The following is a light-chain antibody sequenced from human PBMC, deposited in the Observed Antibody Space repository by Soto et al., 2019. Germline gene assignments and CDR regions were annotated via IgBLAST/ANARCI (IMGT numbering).Light chain of an antibody. Sequence: QSVLTQSPSTSGTPGQRVTISCSGNSSNIGGNTVNWYQQVPGTAPKLLIYTNNQRPSGVPDRFSGSKSGTSASLAISGLQPEDEADYYCAAWDDSLNGRYVFGAGTRSPS. CDR1: SSNIGGNT. CDR2: TNN. V-gene: IGLV1-44*01. CDR3: AAWDDSLNGRYV. J-gene: IGLJ1*01.